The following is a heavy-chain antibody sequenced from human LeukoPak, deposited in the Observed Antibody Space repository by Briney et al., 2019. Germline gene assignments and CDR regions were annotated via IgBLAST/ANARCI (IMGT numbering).Heavy chain of an antibody. J-gene: IGHJ4*02. CDR2: IYHTGST. CDR1: GYSISNGYY. D-gene: IGHD4-17*01. CDR3: ARGPVPKAGNDY. V-gene: IGHV4-38-2*02. Sequence: SETLSLTCTVSGYSISNGYYWGWIRQPPGKGLEWIGTIYHTGSTYYNPSLKSRVTISVDTSKNQFSLKLSSVTAADTAVYYCARGPVPKAGNDYWGQGTLVTVSS.